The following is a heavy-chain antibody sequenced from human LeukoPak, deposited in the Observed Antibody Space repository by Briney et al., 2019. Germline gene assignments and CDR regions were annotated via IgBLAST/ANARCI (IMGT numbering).Heavy chain of an antibody. CDR3: AKDRGSGWSGFFDY. CDR1: GFTFSTYA. Sequence: PGGSLRLSCAASGFTFSTYAMNWVRQAPGKGLEWVSGITHSSSSTYCGDSVKGRFTISRDNSKNTLYLQMNSLRVEDTAIYYCAKDRGSGWSGFFDYWGQGTLVTVAS. D-gene: IGHD6-19*01. CDR2: ITHSSSST. V-gene: IGHV3-23*01. J-gene: IGHJ4*02.